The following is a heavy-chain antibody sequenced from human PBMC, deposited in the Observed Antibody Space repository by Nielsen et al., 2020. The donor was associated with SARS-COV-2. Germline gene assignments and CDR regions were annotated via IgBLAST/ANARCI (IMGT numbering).Heavy chain of an antibody. Sequence: SWSATGFTFSTYAMHWARQAPGKGLERVPSLRSSEYSTYYADSVQGRFTISRDNPKNTLYLQMSSLRPEDSGVYYCVRDFGGSSGYERDYWGQGTLVTVSS. CDR2: LRSSEYST. CDR3: VRDFGGSSGYERDY. V-gene: IGHV3-64D*09. CDR1: GFTFSTYA. J-gene: IGHJ4*02. D-gene: IGHD5-12*01.